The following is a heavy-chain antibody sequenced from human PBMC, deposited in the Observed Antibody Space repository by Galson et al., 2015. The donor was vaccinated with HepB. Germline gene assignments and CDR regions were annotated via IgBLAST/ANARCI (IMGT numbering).Heavy chain of an antibody. CDR3: ARCGYRYGYASDY. CDR1: GFTFSSYS. J-gene: IGHJ4*02. CDR2: ISSSSTYI. D-gene: IGHD5-18*01. Sequence: SLRLPCAASGFTFSSYSMNWVRQAPGKGLERVSFISSSSTYIYYADSVKGRFTISRDNAKDSLYLQMNSLRAEDTAVYYCARCGYRYGYASDYWGQGTLVTVSS. V-gene: IGHV3-21*01.